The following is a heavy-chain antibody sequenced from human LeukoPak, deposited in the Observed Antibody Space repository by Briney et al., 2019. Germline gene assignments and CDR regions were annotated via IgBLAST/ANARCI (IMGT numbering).Heavy chain of an antibody. J-gene: IGHJ3*02. CDR1: GFTFSSYS. D-gene: IGHD4-17*01. CDR3: ARDLSVTTLYIDAFDI. CDR2: LSGTSSTT. Sequence: GGSLRLSCAASGFTFSSYSMNWVRQAPGKGLEWVSCLSGTSSTTYYADSVKGRFTISRDNAKNSLYLQMNSLRAEDTAAYYCARDLSVTTLYIDAFDIWGQGTMVTVSS. V-gene: IGHV3-48*01.